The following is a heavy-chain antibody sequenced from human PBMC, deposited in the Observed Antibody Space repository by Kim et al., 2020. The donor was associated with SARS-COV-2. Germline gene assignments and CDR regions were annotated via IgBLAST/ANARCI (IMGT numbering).Heavy chain of an antibody. Sequence: GGSLRLSCAATGFSVNYRFLSWIRQAPGKGLDWVSILYTDGATFYADSLRGRFTISLDSSKNMLYLQMNSLRAEDTALYYCCHSHFPNNCDDWGQGTLVTVSS. V-gene: IGHV3-66*01. D-gene: IGHD2-21*01. CDR2: LYTDGAT. CDR1: GFSVNYRF. J-gene: IGHJ1*01. CDR3: CHSHFPNNCDD.